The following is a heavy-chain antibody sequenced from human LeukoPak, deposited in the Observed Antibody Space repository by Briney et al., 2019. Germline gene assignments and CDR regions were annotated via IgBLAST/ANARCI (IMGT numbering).Heavy chain of an antibody. J-gene: IGHJ4*02. D-gene: IGHD2-15*01. CDR2: INAGNGDT. CDR1: GYSFTRYA. Sequence: ASEPVPCRASGYSFTRYALHWVRQAPGQRLEWMGWINAGNGDTKYSQKFQGRVTITRDTSASTAYMELSSLRSEDTAVYYCAREGYCSGGSCYWASKEFDYWGQGTLVTVSS. V-gene: IGHV1-3*01. CDR3: AREGYCSGGSCYWASKEFDY.